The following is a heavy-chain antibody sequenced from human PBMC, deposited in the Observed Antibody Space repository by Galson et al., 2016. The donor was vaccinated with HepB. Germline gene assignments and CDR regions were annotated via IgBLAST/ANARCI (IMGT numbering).Heavy chain of an antibody. D-gene: IGHD3-16*01. Sequence: SLRLSCAASGFTFRNCRMNWVRQAPGEGLEWVARINEDGDVKYHADSVKGRFTISRDNAENSLHLQMDSLRAEDTAVYYCASLYWGMDVWGEGTSVTVSS. J-gene: IGHJ6*03. CDR2: INEDGDVK. CDR1: GFTFRNCR. CDR3: ASLYWGMDV. V-gene: IGHV3-7*01.